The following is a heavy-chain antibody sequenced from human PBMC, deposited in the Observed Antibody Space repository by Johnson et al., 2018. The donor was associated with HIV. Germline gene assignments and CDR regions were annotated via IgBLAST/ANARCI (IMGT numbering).Heavy chain of an antibody. CDR1: GFTFDDYG. J-gene: IGHJ3*02. CDR3: GRDMGYSGSYFDAFDI. V-gene: IGHV3-13*01. Sequence: MQLVESGGGLVQPGRSLRLSCVASGFTFDDYGMHWVRQAPGKGLEWVSAIGTAGDTSYPGSVKGRFTISRENAKNSLYLQMNSLRAGDTAVYYCGRDMGYSGSYFDAFDIWGQGTMVTVSS. CDR2: IGTAGDT. D-gene: IGHD1-26*01.